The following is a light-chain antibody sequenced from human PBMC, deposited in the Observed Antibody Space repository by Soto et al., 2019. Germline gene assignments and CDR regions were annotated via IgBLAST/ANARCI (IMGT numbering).Light chain of an antibody. CDR1: HPININ. Sequence: DIQMTQSPSSLSASVGDRVTITCRASHPININLVWFQQKPGKAPKSLIYVATNLQSGVPSRFSGSGGGTDFSLTISSLQPEDVATYYCQHYQRYPPSFGGGTKLEIK. CDR3: QHYQRYPPS. CDR2: VAT. J-gene: IGKJ4*01. V-gene: IGKV1-16*01.